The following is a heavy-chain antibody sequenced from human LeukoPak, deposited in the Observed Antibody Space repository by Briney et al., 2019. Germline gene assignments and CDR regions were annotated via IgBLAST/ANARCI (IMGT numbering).Heavy chain of an antibody. Sequence: PGGSLRLSCAASGFTFDDYAMHWVGQAPGKGLEWVSGISWNSDSIDYADSVKGRFTISRDNARKSLYLQMNSLRVEDTALYYCANDTEGSGYDLEHYYFYGMAVWGQGTTVTVSS. D-gene: IGHD6-19*01. J-gene: IGHJ6*02. CDR2: ISWNSDSI. V-gene: IGHV3-9*01. CDR1: GFTFDDYA. CDR3: ANDTEGSGYDLEHYYFYGMAV.